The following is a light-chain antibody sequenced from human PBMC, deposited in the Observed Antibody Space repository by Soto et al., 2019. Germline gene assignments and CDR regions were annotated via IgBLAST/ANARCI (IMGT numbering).Light chain of an antibody. V-gene: IGLV2-14*01. CDR1: SSDVGGYNY. Sequence: QSVLTQPPSVSAAPGQRVTISCSGSSSDVGGYNYVSWYQHHPGKAPKLMIYEVSNRPPGVSNRFSGSKSGNTASLTISGLQAEDEADYYCSSYTRSSTYVFGTGTKVTVL. CDR3: SSYTRSSTYV. CDR2: EVS. J-gene: IGLJ1*01.